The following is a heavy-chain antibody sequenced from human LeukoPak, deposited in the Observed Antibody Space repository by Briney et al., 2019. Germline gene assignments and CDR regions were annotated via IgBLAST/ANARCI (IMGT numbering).Heavy chain of an antibody. CDR1: GGSISSGGYY. J-gene: IGHJ4*02. D-gene: IGHD2-2*01. V-gene: IGHV4-61*08. Sequence: PSETLSLTCTVSGGSISSGGYYWSWIRQHPGKGLEWIGYIYYSGSTYYNPSLKSRLTISVDTSKNQFSLKLSSVTAADTAVYYCARLDSTRLYFDYWGQGTLVTVSS. CDR3: ARLDSTRLYFDY. CDR2: IYYSGST.